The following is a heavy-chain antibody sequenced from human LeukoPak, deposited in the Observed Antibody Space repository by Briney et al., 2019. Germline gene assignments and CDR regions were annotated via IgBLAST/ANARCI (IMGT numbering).Heavy chain of an antibody. Sequence: GESLKISCAASGFTFSSYSMNWVRQAPGKGLEWVSSISSSNNDIYYADSVKGRFTISRDNAKNALYLQMNSLRAEDTAVYYCARDAGNSSGRNDFDYWGQGTLVTVSS. D-gene: IGHD6-19*01. V-gene: IGHV3-21*01. CDR3: ARDAGNSSGRNDFDY. CDR2: ISSSNNDI. CDR1: GFTFSSYS. J-gene: IGHJ4*02.